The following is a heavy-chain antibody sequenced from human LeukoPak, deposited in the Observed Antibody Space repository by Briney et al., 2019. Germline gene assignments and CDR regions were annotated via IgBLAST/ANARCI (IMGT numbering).Heavy chain of an antibody. CDR2: IYYSGST. V-gene: IGHV4-39*01. D-gene: IGHD6-13*01. CDR1: GGSISSSSYY. J-gene: IGHJ4*02. CDR3: ARIPAAGVYYFDY. Sequence: SETLSLTCTVSGGSISSSSYYWGWIRQPPGKGLEWIGSIYYSGSTYYNPSLKSRVTISVDTSKNQFSLKLSSVTAADTAVYYCARIPAAGVYYFDYWGQGTLVTVSS.